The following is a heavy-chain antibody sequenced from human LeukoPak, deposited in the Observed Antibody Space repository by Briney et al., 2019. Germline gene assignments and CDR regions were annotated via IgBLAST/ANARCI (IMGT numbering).Heavy chain of an antibody. CDR3: AYGMDV. CDR2: NYYSRST. J-gene: IGHJ6*02. Sequence: PSETLSLTCTVSGGSISSYYWLCIRKPPGKGLEWIGHNYYSRSTNYNPSLKSRVTISEDTSKNQFSLKLSSVTAADTAVYYCAYGMDVWGQGTTVTVSS. CDR1: GGSISSYY. V-gene: IGHV4-59*01.